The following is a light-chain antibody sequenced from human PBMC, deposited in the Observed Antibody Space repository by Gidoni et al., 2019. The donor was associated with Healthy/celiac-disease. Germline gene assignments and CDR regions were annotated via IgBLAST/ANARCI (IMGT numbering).Light chain of an antibody. J-gene: IGKJ4*01. V-gene: IGKV3-11*01. Sequence: IVLPQSPATLSLSPGDRPPLSCRPSQSVSSYLAWYQQKPGQAPRPLIYDASNRATGSPARCSGSGSGTDFTLTISSLEPEDFAVYYCQQRSNWQRLTFGGGTKVEIK. CDR3: QQRSNWQRLT. CDR1: QSVSSY. CDR2: DAS.